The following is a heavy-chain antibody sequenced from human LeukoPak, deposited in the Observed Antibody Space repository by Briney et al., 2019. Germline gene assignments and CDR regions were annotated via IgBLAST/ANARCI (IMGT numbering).Heavy chain of an antibody. Sequence: NTSETLSLTCAVYGGSFSGYYWTWIRQTPEKGLEWIGEMNPSGSTSYNPSLKSRVTISVDTSKNQFSLKLSSVTAADTAVYYCARGRQDVTMIVVVMTAVSYYLDVWGKGTTVTVS. CDR3: ARGRQDVTMIVVVMTAVSYYLDV. V-gene: IGHV4-34*01. J-gene: IGHJ6*03. CDR1: GGSFSGYY. CDR2: MNPSGST. D-gene: IGHD3-22*01.